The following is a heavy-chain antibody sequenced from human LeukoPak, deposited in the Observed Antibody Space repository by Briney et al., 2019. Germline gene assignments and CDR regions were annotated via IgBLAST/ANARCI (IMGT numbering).Heavy chain of an antibody. CDR2: INPNSGGT. Sequence: GASVKVSCKASGYTFTGYYTHWVRQAPGQGLEWMGRINPNSGGTNYAQKFQGRVTMTRDTSISTAYMELSRLRSDDTAVYYCARDPRYCSSTSCPRFDYWGQGTLVTVSS. CDR3: ARDPRYCSSTSCPRFDY. D-gene: IGHD2-2*01. CDR1: GYTFTGYY. J-gene: IGHJ4*02. V-gene: IGHV1-2*06.